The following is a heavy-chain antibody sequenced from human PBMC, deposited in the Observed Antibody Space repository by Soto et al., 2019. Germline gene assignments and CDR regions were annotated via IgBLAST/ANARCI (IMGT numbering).Heavy chain of an antibody. CDR1: GGSISSYY. Sequence: SETLSLTCTVSGGSISSYYWSWIRQPPGKGLEWIGYIYYSGSTNYNPSLKSRVTISVDTSKNQFSLKLSSVTAADTAVYYCARTEGGYSGYEYYFDYWGQGTLVTVSS. CDR3: ARTEGGYSGYEYYFDY. J-gene: IGHJ4*02. V-gene: IGHV4-59*01. D-gene: IGHD5-12*01. CDR2: IYYSGST.